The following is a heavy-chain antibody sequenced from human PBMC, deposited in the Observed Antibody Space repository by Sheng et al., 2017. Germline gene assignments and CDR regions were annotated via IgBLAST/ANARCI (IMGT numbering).Heavy chain of an antibody. J-gene: IGHJ4*02. CDR2: INWDGTGT. Sequence: EVQLVESGGVVVQPGGSLRLSCAASGFTFDDYSMHWVRQAPGTGLEWVSVINWDGTGTFYADSVEGRFTISRDNGKNSLYLQMNSLTTEDTALYYCAKDIYASGTYQFDHWGQGTLVTVSS. V-gene: IGHV3-43*01. CDR3: AKDIYASGTYQFDH. D-gene: IGHD3-10*01. CDR1: GFTFDDYS.